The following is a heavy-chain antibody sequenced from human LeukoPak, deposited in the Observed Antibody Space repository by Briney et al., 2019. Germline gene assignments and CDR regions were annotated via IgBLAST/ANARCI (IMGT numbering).Heavy chain of an antibody. Sequence: PSETLSLTCTVSGGSISSYYWSWIRQPPGKGLEWIGYIYYSGSTNYNPSLKSRVTISVDTSKNQFSLKLSSVTAADTAVYYCARGESENAFDIWGQGTMVTVSS. D-gene: IGHD3-10*01. V-gene: IGHV4-59*08. CDR1: GGSISSYY. CDR3: ARGESENAFDI. CDR2: IYYSGST. J-gene: IGHJ3*02.